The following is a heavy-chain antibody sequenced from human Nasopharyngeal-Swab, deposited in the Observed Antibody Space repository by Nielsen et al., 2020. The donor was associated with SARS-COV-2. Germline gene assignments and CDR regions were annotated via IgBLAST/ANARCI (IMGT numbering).Heavy chain of an antibody. Sequence: SETLSLTCAVYGGSFSGYYWSWIRQPPGKGLEWIGEINHSGSTNYNPSLKSRVTISVDTSKDQFSLKLSSVTAADTAVYYCAREFVTMVRGVISHYYYGMDVWGQGTTVTVSS. CDR1: GGSFSGYY. V-gene: IGHV4-34*01. CDR3: AREFVTMVRGVISHYYYGMDV. CDR2: INHSGST. J-gene: IGHJ6*02. D-gene: IGHD3-10*01.